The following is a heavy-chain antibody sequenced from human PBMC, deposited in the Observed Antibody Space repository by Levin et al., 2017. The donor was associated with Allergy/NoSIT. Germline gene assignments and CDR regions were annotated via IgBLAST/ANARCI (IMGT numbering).Heavy chain of an antibody. J-gene: IGHJ5*02. V-gene: IGHV1-69*04. Sequence: SVKVSCKASGGTFSSYPISWVRQAPGQGLEWMGRIIPILGIANYAQKFQGRVTITADKSTSTAYMELSSLRSEDTAVYDCARDLTGYSYGNWFDPWGQGTLVTVSS. D-gene: IGHD5-18*01. CDR3: ARDLTGYSYGNWFDP. CDR1: GGTFSSYP. CDR2: IIPILGIA.